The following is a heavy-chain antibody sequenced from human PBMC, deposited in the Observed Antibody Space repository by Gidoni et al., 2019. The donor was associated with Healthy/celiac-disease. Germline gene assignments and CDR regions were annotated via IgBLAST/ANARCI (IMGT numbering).Heavy chain of an antibody. V-gene: IGHV4-34*01. J-gene: IGHJ4*02. CDR2: INHSGST. CDR3: ASLGRRVFDY. D-gene: IGHD3-10*01. Sequence: QVQLQQWGAGLLKPSETLSLTCAVHGGSFSGYYGSWIRQPPGKGLEWIGEINHSGSTNYNPSLKRRVTISVDTSKNEFSLKLSSVTAADTAVYYCASLGRRVFDYWGQGTLVTVSS. CDR1: GGSFSGYY.